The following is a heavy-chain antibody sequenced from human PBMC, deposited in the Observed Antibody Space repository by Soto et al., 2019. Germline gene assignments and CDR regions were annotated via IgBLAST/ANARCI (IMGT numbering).Heavy chain of an antibody. V-gene: IGHV1-3*01. CDR1: GYTFTSYA. CDR2: INAGNGNT. Sequence: ASVKVSCKASGYTFTSYAMHWVRQAPGQRLEWKGWINAGNGNTKYSLKFQGRVTITRDTSASTAYMELSSLRSEDTAVYYCARDLGSTTVTTPVAGDYWGQGTLVTVSS. CDR3: ARDLGSTTVTTPVAGDY. J-gene: IGHJ4*02. D-gene: IGHD4-17*01.